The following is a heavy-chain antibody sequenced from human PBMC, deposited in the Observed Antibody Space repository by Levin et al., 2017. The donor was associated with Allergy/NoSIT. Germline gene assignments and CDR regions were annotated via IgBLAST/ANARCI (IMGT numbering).Heavy chain of an antibody. CDR3: ARWGTRDYYYYMDV. J-gene: IGHJ6*03. V-gene: IGHV5-51*01. CDR1: GYSVTSYW. Sequence: GGSLRLSCQGSGYSVTSYWNGWVRQMPGKGLEWMGIIYPGDSDTRYSPSFQGQVTITADKSISTAYLQWSSLKASDTAIYYCARWGTRDYYYYMDVWGKGTTVTVSS. CDR2: IYPGDSDT. D-gene: IGHD1-1*01.